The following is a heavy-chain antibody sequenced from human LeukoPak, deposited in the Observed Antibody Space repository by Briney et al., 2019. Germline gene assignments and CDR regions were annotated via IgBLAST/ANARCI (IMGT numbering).Heavy chain of an antibody. V-gene: IGHV5-51*01. CDR3: ARDFWDNGDYNYGMDV. J-gene: IGHJ6*02. D-gene: IGHD1/OR15-1a*01. CDR2: IYPGDSDT. Sequence: GESLKISCKGSGYSFTSYWIGWVRQLPGKGLEWMGIIYPGDSDTRYSPSFQGQVTISADKSISTAYLQWSSLKASDTAMYYCARDFWDNGDYNYGMDVWGQGTTVTVSS. CDR1: GYSFTSYW.